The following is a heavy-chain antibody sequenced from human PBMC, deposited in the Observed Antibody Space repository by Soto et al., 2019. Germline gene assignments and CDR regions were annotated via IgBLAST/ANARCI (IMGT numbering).Heavy chain of an antibody. J-gene: IGHJ4*02. D-gene: IGHD2-8*01. V-gene: IGHV3-30*04. CDR3: ARSRNGGVADSFDY. CDR2: ISYDGSNI. Sequence: QTGGSLRLSCAASGFTFRRHAIHWVRQAPGKRLGWVAVISYDGSNIYYVDSVKGRFTISRDNSKNTLFLQMNNLRDEDTAVYYCARSRNGGVADSFDYWGQGTPVTVSS. CDR1: GFTFRRHA.